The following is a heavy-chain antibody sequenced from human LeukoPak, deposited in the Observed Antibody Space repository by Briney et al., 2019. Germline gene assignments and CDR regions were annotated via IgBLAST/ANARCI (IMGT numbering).Heavy chain of an antibody. D-gene: IGHD4-17*01. J-gene: IGHJ4*02. V-gene: IGHV3-48*02. Sequence: GGSLRLSCAASGFTFSTYAMSWVRQAPGKGLEWVSYISSSSSMIYYADSVMGRFTISRDNAKNSLYLQMKSLRDEDTAIYYCARDYGDLPARVPYFDYWGQGTLVTVSS. CDR2: ISSSSSMI. CDR1: GFTFSTYA. CDR3: ARDYGDLPARVPYFDY.